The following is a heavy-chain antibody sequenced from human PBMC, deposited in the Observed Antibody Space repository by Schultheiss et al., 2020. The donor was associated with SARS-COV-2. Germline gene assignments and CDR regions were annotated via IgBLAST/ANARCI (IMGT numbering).Heavy chain of an antibody. CDR2: IYHSGST. CDR1: GGSISSGGYY. CDR3: ARDRALWFGELTH. Sequence: SETLSLTCTVSGGSISSGGYYWSWIRQHPGKGLEWIGYIYHSGSTYYNPSLKSRVTISVDRSKNQFSLKLSSVTAADTAVYYCARDRALWFGELTHWGQGTLVTVSS. D-gene: IGHD3-10*01. V-gene: IGHV4-30-2*01. J-gene: IGHJ4*02.